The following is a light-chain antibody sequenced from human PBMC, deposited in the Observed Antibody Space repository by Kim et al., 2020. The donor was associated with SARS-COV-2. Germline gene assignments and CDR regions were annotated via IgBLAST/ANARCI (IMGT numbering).Light chain of an antibody. CDR1: QSISSY. CDR2: ATS. Sequence: ASVGDRVTITCRASQSISSYLNWYQQKPGKAPKLLIYATSNLQSGVPSRFSGSGSETDFTLTISSLQPEDFASYFCQQSYRIPLTFGGGTKVDIK. V-gene: IGKV1-39*01. J-gene: IGKJ4*01. CDR3: QQSYRIPLT.